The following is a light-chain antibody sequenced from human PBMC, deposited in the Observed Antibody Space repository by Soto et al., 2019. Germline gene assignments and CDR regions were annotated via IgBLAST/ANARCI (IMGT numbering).Light chain of an antibody. CDR3: QQRQYWPPIT. V-gene: IGKV3-11*01. CDR2: DAS. J-gene: IGKJ5*01. Sequence: EIVMTQSPATLSVSPGERANLSCRASQSVSSNLAWYQQKPGQAPRLLIYDASNRAAGIPARFSGSGSGTDFTLTISSLEPEDLAIYYCQQRQYWPPITFGQGTRLEIK. CDR1: QSVSSN.